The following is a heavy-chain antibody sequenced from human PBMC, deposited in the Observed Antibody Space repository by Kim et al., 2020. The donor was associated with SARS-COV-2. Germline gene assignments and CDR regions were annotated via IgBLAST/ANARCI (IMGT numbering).Heavy chain of an antibody. CDR1: GGSISNYY. CDR3: ARAPFGGAYFDS. Sequence: SETLSLTCSVSGGSISNYYWTWIRQPPGKGLEWIDYIYYTGSTNFNPSLKSRVTMSVDTSKNQFSLKLTSVTAADTAVYYCARAPFGGAYFDSWGQG. CDR2: IYYTGST. V-gene: IGHV4-59*13. D-gene: IGHD3-10*01. J-gene: IGHJ4*02.